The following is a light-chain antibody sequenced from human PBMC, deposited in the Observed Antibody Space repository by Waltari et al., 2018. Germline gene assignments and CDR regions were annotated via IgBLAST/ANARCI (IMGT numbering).Light chain of an antibody. V-gene: IGLV1-44*01. J-gene: IGLJ3*02. CDR1: TSNIGSNT. Sequence: QSVLTQPPSASGTPGQRATIPCSGSTSNIGSNTVNWYRQLPGTAPKLLIYTNNQRPSGVPDRFSGSKSGTSASLAISGLQSEDEADYYCAAWDDSLIWVFGGGTKLTVL. CDR2: TNN. CDR3: AAWDDSLIWV.